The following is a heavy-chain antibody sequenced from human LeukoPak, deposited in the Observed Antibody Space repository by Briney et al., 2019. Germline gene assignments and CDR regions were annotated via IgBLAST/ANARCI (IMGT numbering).Heavy chain of an antibody. V-gene: IGHV1-18*01. CDR1: GYAFSSYG. J-gene: IGHJ4*02. Sequence: ASVKVSCKASGYAFSSYGIGWVRQAPGQGLEWMGWVGPYNRKTIYSQKFQGRVTMTTDTSTNTAYLELRTLRSDDTAVYYCARGAPRGVWNFYFDYWGQGTLVTVSS. CDR3: ARGAPRGVWNFYFDY. D-gene: IGHD1-7*01. CDR2: VGPYNRKT.